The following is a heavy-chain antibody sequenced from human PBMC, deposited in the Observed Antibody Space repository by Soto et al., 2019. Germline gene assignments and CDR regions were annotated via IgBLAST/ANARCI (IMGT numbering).Heavy chain of an antibody. CDR3: ARSIAVPSSHIDH. V-gene: IGHV4-59*01. J-gene: IGHJ4*02. D-gene: IGHD6-6*01. CDR1: GGSMSGYY. CDR2: VYYTGST. Sequence: QVQLQESGPGLVKPSETLSLTCRVSGGSMSGYYWSWIRQAPGKGLEWIGYVYYTGSTTYNPSLQSRVTISVETSNTQFSLSLRLATAADTAVYFCARSIAVPSSHIDHWGQGIRVTVSS.